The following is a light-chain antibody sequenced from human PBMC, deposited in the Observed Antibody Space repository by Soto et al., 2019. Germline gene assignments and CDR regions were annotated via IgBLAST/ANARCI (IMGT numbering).Light chain of an antibody. J-gene: IGKJ4*01. CDR1: QGISTY. V-gene: IGKV1-27*01. CDR3: QKYNSAPLT. Sequence: DIQMSQSPSSLSASVGDRVTITCRASQGISTYLAWYQLKPGKIPNLLIYATSTLQSGVPSRFSGSGSGTAFALTISSLQPEDVATYYCQKYNSAPLTFGGGTKVEIK. CDR2: ATS.